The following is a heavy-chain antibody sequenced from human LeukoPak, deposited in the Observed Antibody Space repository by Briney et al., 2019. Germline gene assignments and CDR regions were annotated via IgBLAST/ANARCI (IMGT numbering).Heavy chain of an antibody. CDR3: AKDRAGSDYYDSSGYCFDY. D-gene: IGHD3-22*01. V-gene: IGHV3-23*01. J-gene: IGHJ4*02. CDR1: GFTFSSDG. Sequence: PGGSLRRSCSTSGFTFSSDGMSWVRQAPGKGLEWVSAISGRGGSTYYADSVKGRFTISRDNSKNTLYLQMNSLRAEDTAVYYCAKDRAGSDYYDSSGYCFDYWGQGTLVTVSS. CDR2: ISGRGGST.